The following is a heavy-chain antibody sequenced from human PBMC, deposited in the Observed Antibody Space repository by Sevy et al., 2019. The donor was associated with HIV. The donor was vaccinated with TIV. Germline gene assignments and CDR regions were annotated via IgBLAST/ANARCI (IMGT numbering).Heavy chain of an antibody. Sequence: ASVKVSCKASGYTFSNSDINWVRQATGQGLEWLGWMNPNSGNTVYAQKFQGRVTITRDTSISPAYMELSSLRSEESAVYYCARAEYYYGMDVWGQGTMVTVSS. V-gene: IGHV1-8*03. CDR1: GYTFSNSD. J-gene: IGHJ6*02. CDR3: ARAEYYYGMDV. CDR2: MNPNSGNT.